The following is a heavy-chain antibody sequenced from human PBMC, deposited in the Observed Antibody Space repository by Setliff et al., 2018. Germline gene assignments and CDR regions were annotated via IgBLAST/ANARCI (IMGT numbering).Heavy chain of an antibody. D-gene: IGHD2-21*01. CDR1: GGSISSGSYY. V-gene: IGHV4-61*09. J-gene: IGHJ2*01. CDR2: IYTSGTT. Sequence: SETLSLTCTVSGGSISSGSYYWSWIRQPAGKGLEWIGHIYTSGTTNYNSSLKSRVTISVDTSKNQFSLKLSSVPAADTAVYYCAREGVGIVRRGYFDLWGRGTLVTVSS. CDR3: AREGVGIVRRGYFDL.